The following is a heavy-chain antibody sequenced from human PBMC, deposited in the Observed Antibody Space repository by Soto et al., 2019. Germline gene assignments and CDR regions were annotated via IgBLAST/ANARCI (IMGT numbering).Heavy chain of an antibody. Sequence: EVQLVESGGGLVKPGGSLRLSCAASGFTFSSYSMNWVRQAPGKGLEWVSSISSSSSYIYYADSVKGRFTISRDNAKNSRYMQMNSLRAEDTAVYYCAREIAVAGTRWYFDLWGRGTLVTVSS. J-gene: IGHJ2*01. D-gene: IGHD6-19*01. V-gene: IGHV3-21*01. CDR3: AREIAVAGTRWYFDL. CDR1: GFTFSSYS. CDR2: ISSSSSYI.